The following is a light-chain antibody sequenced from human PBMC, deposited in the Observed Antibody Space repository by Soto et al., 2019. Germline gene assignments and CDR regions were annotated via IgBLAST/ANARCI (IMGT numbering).Light chain of an antibody. CDR2: GAS. CDR1: QSISSD. CDR3: QQYGSSPWT. Sequence: EMVLAQSPDTLSVSPGGRPTLPCRASQSISSDVAWYQQKPGQAPRLLIYGASSRATGIPDRFSGSGSGTDFTLTISRLEPEDFAVYYCQQYGSSPWTFGQGTKVDIK. J-gene: IGKJ1*01. V-gene: IGKV3-20*01.